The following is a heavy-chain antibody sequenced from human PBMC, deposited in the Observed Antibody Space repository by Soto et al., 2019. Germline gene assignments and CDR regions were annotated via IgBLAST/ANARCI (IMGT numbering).Heavy chain of an antibody. CDR2: ISPYNGNT. J-gene: IGHJ5*02. V-gene: IGHV1-18*01. Sequence: QVQLVQSGAEMRKPGASVKVSCKASGYTFTSTWLTWVPQAPGRGLEWVGWISPYNGNTNYAQKLQGRVTMTADTSTNTVYMELRSLRLDDTAVYYCTRGGGAHYRFDPWGQGTQVTVSS. CDR3: TRGGGAHYRFDP. CDR1: GYTFTSTW. D-gene: IGHD1-26*01.